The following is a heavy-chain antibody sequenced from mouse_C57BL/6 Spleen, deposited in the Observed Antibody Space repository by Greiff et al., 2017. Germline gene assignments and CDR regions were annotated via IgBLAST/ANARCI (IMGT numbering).Heavy chain of an antibody. CDR1: GYTFTSYW. Sequence: QVQLQQPGAELVKPGASVKLSCKASGYTFTSYWMHWVKQRPGPGLEWIGRIHPNSGSTNYNETIKRQATLTVDKSSSTAYMQLSSLTSEDSAVYYGTAPRYYVTPYAMDYWGQGTSVTVSA. CDR2: IHPNSGST. D-gene: IGHD1-1*01. CDR3: TAPRYYVTPYAMDY. V-gene: IGHV1-64*01. J-gene: IGHJ4*01.